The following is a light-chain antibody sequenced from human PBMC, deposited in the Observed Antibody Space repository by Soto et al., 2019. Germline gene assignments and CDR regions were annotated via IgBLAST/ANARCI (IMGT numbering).Light chain of an antibody. CDR2: GAS. CDR3: QQYNKWPRT. CDR1: QSVSNN. J-gene: IGKJ1*01. V-gene: IGKV3-15*01. Sequence: EIVMTQFPATLSVSPGETATLSCRASQSVSNNLAWYQQKTGQSPRLLIYGASTKATDIPARFSGSGSGTEFTLTISSLQSEDLGVYYCQQYNKWPRTFGQGTKVEMK.